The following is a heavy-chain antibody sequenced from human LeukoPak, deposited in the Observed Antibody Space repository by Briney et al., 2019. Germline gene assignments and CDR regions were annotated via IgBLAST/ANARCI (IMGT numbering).Heavy chain of an antibody. D-gene: IGHD1-14*01. CDR1: GASVSSNSAA. V-gene: IGHV6-1*01. CDR3: SRLRDSTPEATDSFDV. Sequence: SPTLSLTLSSSGASVSSNSAAWSWIRQSPSKGLEWIASTYYRSKWYSDYAASVQSRNTPNPDTSKTQFSLQRNSVTPKDTAVYYCSRLRDSTPEATDSFDVWGEGTRVTVAP. CDR2: TYYRSKWYS. J-gene: IGHJ3*01.